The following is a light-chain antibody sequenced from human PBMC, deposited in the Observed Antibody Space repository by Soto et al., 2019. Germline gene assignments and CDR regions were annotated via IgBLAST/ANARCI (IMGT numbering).Light chain of an antibody. CDR1: QTVSSY. J-gene: IGKJ5*01. Sequence: ENVWTQSPGTLYLSPGERATLSGRASQTVSSYLTWYQQRPGQAHRLLIYGAYNRATGIPDRSSGTGSGTDFTLTISRLQPEDFSLYHCQQYGTPPITFAQGTSLEIK. CDR2: GAY. CDR3: QQYGTPPIT. V-gene: IGKV3-20*01.